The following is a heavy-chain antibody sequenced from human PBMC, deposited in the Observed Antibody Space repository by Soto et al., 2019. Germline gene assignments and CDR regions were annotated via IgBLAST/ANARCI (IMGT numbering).Heavy chain of an antibody. Sequence: SETLSLTCAVSSGSISSSNLWSWVRQPPGKGLEWIGEIYHSGSTNYNPSLKSRVTISVDKSKNQFSLKLSSVTAADTAVYYCASGGSGYDFGNFDYWGQGTLVTVSS. CDR1: SGSISSSNL. J-gene: IGHJ4*02. CDR3: ASGGSGYDFGNFDY. D-gene: IGHD5-12*01. V-gene: IGHV4-4*02. CDR2: IYHSGST.